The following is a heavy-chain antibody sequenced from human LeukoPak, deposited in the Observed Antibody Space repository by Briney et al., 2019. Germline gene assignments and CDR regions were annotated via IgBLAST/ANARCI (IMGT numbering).Heavy chain of an antibody. V-gene: IGHV4-59*11. J-gene: IGHJ4*02. CDR3: ARAEGQTFDY. CDR1: GGSISSHY. Sequence: SETLSLTCTVSGGSISSHYWSWIRQPPGKGLEWIGYIYYSGSTNYNPSLKSRVTISVDTSKNQFSLKLSSVTAADTAVYYCARAEGQTFDYWGQGTLVTVSS. CDR2: IYYSGST.